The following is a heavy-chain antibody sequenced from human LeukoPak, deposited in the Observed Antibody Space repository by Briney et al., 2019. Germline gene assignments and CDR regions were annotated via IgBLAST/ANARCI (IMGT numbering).Heavy chain of an antibody. V-gene: IGHV3-23*01. Sequence: GGSLRLSCAASGFTFSTYAMTWVRQAPGKGLESVSLISATGSTTYYAESVRGRFTISRDNSKNTLFVQMNRLRVEDTAVYYCAFQPGIAALDYWGPGTLVTVSS. CDR2: ISATGSTT. D-gene: IGHD6-13*01. J-gene: IGHJ4*02. CDR3: AFQPGIAALDY. CDR1: GFTFSTYA.